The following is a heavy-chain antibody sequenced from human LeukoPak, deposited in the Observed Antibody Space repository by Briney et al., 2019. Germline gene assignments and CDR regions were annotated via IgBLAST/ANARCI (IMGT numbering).Heavy chain of an antibody. Sequence: ASVKVSCKASGYTFTGYYMHWVRQAPGQGLEWMGWINPNSGGTNYAQKFQGRVTMTRDTSISTAYMELSRLRSDDTAVYYCARCTAAGTAPRDYWGQGTLVTVSS. CDR3: ARCTAAGTAPRDY. CDR2: INPNSGGT. J-gene: IGHJ4*02. D-gene: IGHD6-13*01. CDR1: GYTFTGYY. V-gene: IGHV1-2*02.